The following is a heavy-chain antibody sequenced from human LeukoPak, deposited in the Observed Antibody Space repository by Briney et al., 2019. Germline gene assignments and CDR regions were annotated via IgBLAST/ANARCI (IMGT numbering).Heavy chain of an antibody. CDR2: IYYSGST. J-gene: IGHJ4*02. D-gene: IGHD3-10*01. CDR1: GGSISSYY. V-gene: IGHV4-59*01. CDR3: ATYPFRGDTHYFDY. Sequence: PSETLSLTCPVSGGSISSYYWSWIRQPPGKGLEWIAYIYYSGSTNYNPSHKTRVTISVDTSKNQFSLKLSSVTAADTAVYYCATYPFRGDTHYFDYWGQGILVTVCS.